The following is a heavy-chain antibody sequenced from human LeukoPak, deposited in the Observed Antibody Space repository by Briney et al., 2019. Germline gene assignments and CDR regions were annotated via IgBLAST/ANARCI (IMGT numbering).Heavy chain of an antibody. CDR3: ARVVPAAPYNWFDP. V-gene: IGHV3-20*04. Sequence: GGSLRLSCAASGFTVSSNYMSWVRQAPGKGLEWVSGINWNGGSTGYADSVKGRFTISRDNAKNSLYLQMNSLRAEDTALYYCARVVPAAPYNWFDPWGQGTLVTVSS. CDR2: INWNGGST. D-gene: IGHD2-2*01. J-gene: IGHJ5*02. CDR1: GFTVSSNY.